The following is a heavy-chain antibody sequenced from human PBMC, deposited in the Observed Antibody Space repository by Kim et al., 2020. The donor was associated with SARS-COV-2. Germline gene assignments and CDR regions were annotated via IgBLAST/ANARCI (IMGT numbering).Heavy chain of an antibody. Sequence: SETLSLTCAVSGGSISSSNWWSWVRQPPGKGLEWIGEIYHSGSTNYNPSLKSRVTISVDKSKNQFSLKLSSVTAADTAVYYCASARTAMVKGGDGDYGMDVWGQGTTVTVSS. CDR1: GGSISSSNW. J-gene: IGHJ6*02. V-gene: IGHV4-4*02. CDR2: IYHSGST. D-gene: IGHD5-18*01. CDR3: ASARTAMVKGGDGDYGMDV.